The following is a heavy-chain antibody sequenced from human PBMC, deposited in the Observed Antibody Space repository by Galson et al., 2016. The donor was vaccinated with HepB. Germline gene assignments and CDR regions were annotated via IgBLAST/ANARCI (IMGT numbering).Heavy chain of an antibody. CDR1: GFTFTTSA. Sequence: SLRLSCAASGFTFTTSAMSWVRQAPGKGLEWVAIIWYDGSDKYYADSVKGRFTISRDNSKNTLYLEMNSLRAEDTAVYYCTRGLGYCSGGSCHSLDYWGQGVLVTVSS. CDR2: IWYDGSDK. V-gene: IGHV3-33*08. CDR3: TRGLGYCSGGSCHSLDY. D-gene: IGHD2-15*01. J-gene: IGHJ4*02.